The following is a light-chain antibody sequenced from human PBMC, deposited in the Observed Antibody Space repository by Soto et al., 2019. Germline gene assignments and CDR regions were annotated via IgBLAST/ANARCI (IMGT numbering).Light chain of an antibody. Sequence: QSVLTQPASVSGSPGQSITISCTGTNSDVGGYNYVSWYQQHPGKAPRLMIYDVSNRPSGVSNRFSGSKSGNTAFLTISGLQPEDEADYYCNSYTSASTRVFGGGTKVTDL. CDR1: NSDVGGYNY. CDR3: NSYTSASTRV. CDR2: DVS. J-gene: IGLJ2*01. V-gene: IGLV2-14*03.